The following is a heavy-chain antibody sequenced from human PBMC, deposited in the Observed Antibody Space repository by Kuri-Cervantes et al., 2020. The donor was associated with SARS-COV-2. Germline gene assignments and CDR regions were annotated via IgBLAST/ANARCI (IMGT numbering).Heavy chain of an antibody. Sequence: SETLSLTCTVSGGSISSSSYYWGWIRQPPGKGLEWIGSIYYSGNTYYNPSLKSRVTISVDTSKNQFSLELSSVTAADTAVYYCARHPRYCSGGSCHRYPYYYYYYGMDVWGQGTTVTVS. CDR1: GGSISSSSYY. CDR3: ARHPRYCSGGSCHRYPYYYYYYGMDV. D-gene: IGHD2-15*01. CDR2: IYYSGNT. V-gene: IGHV4-39*01. J-gene: IGHJ6*02.